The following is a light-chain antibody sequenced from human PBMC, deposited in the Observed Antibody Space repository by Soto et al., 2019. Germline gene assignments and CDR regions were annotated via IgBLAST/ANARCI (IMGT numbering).Light chain of an antibody. Sequence: DIQMTQFPSTLSASIGDRVTITCRASQSISVWMAWYKQIPGKAPQLLIYDASNLQSGVPSRFSGAGSGTEFTLTVSSLQPDDSATYYCQQYHNYPFTFGPGTTVHIK. V-gene: IGKV1-5*01. CDR1: QSISVW. J-gene: IGKJ3*01. CDR3: QQYHNYPFT. CDR2: DAS.